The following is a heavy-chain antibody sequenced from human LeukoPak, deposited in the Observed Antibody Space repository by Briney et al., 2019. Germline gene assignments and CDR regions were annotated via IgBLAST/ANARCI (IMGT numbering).Heavy chain of an antibody. CDR3: ARHLYSSSPD. D-gene: IGHD6-6*01. V-gene: IGHV3-48*01. CDR1: GFTFSTYS. CDR2: ITSSSSAI. J-gene: IGHJ4*02. Sequence: PGGSLRLSCAASGFTFSTYSMNWDRQAPGKGLEWISHITSSSSAIYYADSVKGRFSISRDNAKNSLYLQMNSLRAEDTAVYYCARHLYSSSPDWGQGTLVTVSS.